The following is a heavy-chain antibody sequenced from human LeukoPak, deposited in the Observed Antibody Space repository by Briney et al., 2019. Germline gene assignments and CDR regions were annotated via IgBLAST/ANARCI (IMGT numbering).Heavy chain of an antibody. CDR1: GYTFTAYY. Sequence: VSVKVSCKASGYTFTAYYMHWVRQAPGQGLEWMGWINPNSGGTKYAQNFQGRVTMTRDTSISTAYMELSSLRSDDTAVYYCARDRGGDAFDIWGQATMLTVSS. D-gene: IGHD3-10*01. J-gene: IGHJ3*02. CDR2: INPNSGGT. CDR3: ARDRGGDAFDI. V-gene: IGHV1-2*02.